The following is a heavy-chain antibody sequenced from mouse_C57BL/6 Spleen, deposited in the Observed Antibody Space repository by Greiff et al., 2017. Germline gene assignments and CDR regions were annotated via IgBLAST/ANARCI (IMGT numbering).Heavy chain of an antibody. V-gene: IGHV10-1*01. CDR1: GFSFNTYA. CDR3: GRKNNEGGAKAMDY. Sequence: EVHLVESGGGLVQPKGSLKLPCAASGFSFNTYAMNWVRQAPGKGLEWVARIRSKSNNYATYYADSVKDRFTISRDDSESMLSLQMNHLKTEDKAMDYCGRKNNEGGAKAMDYWGQGNSLTVSS. J-gene: IGHJ4*01. D-gene: IGHD3-3*01. CDR2: IRSKSNNYAT.